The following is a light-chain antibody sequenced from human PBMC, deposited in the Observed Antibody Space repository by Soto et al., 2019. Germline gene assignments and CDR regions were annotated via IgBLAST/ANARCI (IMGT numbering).Light chain of an antibody. Sequence: DIQMTQSPSTLSASVGDRVTITCRASQSISSWLAWYQQKPGKAPKLLIYDASSLESGVPSRFSGSGSGTEFTLTISSLQPDDFATYYCQQYNSYSGVTFGQGTKV. J-gene: IGKJ1*01. CDR1: QSISSW. CDR3: QQYNSYSGVT. CDR2: DAS. V-gene: IGKV1-5*01.